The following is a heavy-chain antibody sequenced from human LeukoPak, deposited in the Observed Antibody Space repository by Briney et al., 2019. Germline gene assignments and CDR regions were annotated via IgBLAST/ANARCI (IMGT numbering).Heavy chain of an antibody. D-gene: IGHD5-24*01. CDR3: ARARASYNPFDY. V-gene: IGHV3-21*01. CDR2: ISSSSSYI. CDR1: GFTFSSYS. Sequence: GGSLRLSCAASGFTFSSYSMNWVRQAPGKGLEWVSSISSSSSYIYYADSVKGRFTISRDNAKNSLYLQMNSLRAEDTAVYYCARARASYNPFDYWGQGTLVTVSS. J-gene: IGHJ4*02.